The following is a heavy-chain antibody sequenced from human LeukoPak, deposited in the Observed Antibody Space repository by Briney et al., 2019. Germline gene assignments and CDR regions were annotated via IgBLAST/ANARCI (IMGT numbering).Heavy chain of an antibody. CDR3: AFPSAYSGSYYAFDY. Sequence: PSETLSLTCAVYGGSFSGYYWSWIRQPPGKGLEWIGEINHSGSTNCNPSLKSRVTISVDTSKNQFSLKLSSVTAADTAVYYCAFPSAYSGSYYAFDYWGQGTLVTVSS. CDR2: INHSGST. V-gene: IGHV4-34*01. J-gene: IGHJ4*02. D-gene: IGHD1-26*01. CDR1: GGSFSGYY.